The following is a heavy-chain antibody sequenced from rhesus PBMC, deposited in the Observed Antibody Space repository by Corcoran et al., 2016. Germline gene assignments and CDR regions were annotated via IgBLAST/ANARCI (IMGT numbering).Heavy chain of an antibody. Sequence: QVQLQQWGEGLVKPSETLSLTCAVYGGSISGYYYWSWIRQPSGKGLEWIGYIFGNSASTNYNPSLKNRVTISKDTSKNQFSLELSSVTAADTAVYYCAREGLRYYFDYWGQGVLVTVSS. CDR3: AREGLRYYFDY. D-gene: IGHD2-21*01. J-gene: IGHJ4*01. V-gene: IGHV4-73*01. CDR1: GGSISGYYY. CDR2: IFGNSAST.